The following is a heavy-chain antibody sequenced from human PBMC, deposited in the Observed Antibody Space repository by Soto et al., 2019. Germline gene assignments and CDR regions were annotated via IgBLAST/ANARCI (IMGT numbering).Heavy chain of an antibody. J-gene: IGHJ5*02. CDR3: ARSAVVAATPYSWFDP. Sequence: SETLSLTCTVSGGSISSYYWSWIRQPPGKGLEWIGYIYYSGSTNYNPSLKSRVTISVDTSKNQSSLKLGSVTAADTAVYYCARSAVVAATPYSWFDPWGQGTLVTVSS. D-gene: IGHD2-15*01. V-gene: IGHV4-59*08. CDR1: GGSISSYY. CDR2: IYYSGST.